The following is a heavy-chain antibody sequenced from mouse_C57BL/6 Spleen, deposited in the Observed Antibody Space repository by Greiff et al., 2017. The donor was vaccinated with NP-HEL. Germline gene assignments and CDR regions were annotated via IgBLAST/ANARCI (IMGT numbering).Heavy chain of an antibody. CDR1: GFNIKNTY. J-gene: IGHJ2*01. V-gene: IGHV14-3*01. D-gene: IGHD1-1*01. CDR2: IDPANGNT. Sequence: EVKLQESVAELVRPGASVKLSCTASGFNIKNTYMHWVKQRPEQGLEWIGRIDPANGNTKYAPKFQGKATITADTSSNTAYLQLSSLTSEDTAIYYCARGGTTVVAGGYYFDYWGQGTTLTVSS. CDR3: ARGGTTVVAGGYYFDY.